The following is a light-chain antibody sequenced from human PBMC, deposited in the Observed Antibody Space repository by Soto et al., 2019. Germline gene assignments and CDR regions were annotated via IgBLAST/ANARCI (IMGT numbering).Light chain of an antibody. CDR2: RND. Sequence: QAVVIQPPSASATPGQRVTISCSGSGSNIAHTYIYWYQQLPGTAPKLLIYRNDQRPSGIPDRFSGSKSGTSASLAISGLRSEDEADYYCAAWHDSTVVFGGGTKLTVL. CDR1: GSNIAHTY. J-gene: IGLJ2*01. CDR3: AAWHDSTVV. V-gene: IGLV1-47*01.